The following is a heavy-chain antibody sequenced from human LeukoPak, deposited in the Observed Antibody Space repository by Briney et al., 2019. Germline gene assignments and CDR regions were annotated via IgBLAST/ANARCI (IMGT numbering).Heavy chain of an antibody. CDR3: AKGHTAAAGTRGNSFDY. Sequence: PGGSLRLSCAASGFTFSSYAMSWVRQAPGKGLEWVSAISGSGGSTYYADSVKGRFTISRDNSKNTLYLQMNSLRAEDTAVYYCAKGHTAAAGTRGNSFDYWGQGTLVTVSS. CDR2: ISGSGGST. V-gene: IGHV3-23*01. D-gene: IGHD6-13*01. CDR1: GFTFSSYA. J-gene: IGHJ4*02.